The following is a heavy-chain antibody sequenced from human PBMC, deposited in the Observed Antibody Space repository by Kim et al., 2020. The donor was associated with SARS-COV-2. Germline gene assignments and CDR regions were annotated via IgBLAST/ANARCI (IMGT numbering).Heavy chain of an antibody. CDR1: GGSISSSSYY. Sequence: ETLSLTCTVSGGSISSSSYYWGWIRQPPGKGLEWIGSIYYSGSTYYNPSLKSRVTISVDTSKNQFSLKLSSVTAADTAVYYCARVVVVIKANFDYWGQGTLVTVSS. J-gene: IGHJ4*02. D-gene: IGHD3-22*01. CDR3: ARVVVVIKANFDY. CDR2: IYYSGST. V-gene: IGHV4-39*01.